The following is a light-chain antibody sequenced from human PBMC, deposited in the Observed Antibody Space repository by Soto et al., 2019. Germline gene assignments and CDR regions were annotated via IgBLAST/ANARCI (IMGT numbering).Light chain of an antibody. J-gene: IGKJ1*01. CDR2: AAS. CDR1: QGIRDS. Sequence: DIQMTQSPSSLSASVGDRVTITCRASQGIRDSLAWYQQKPGEVPKLLIFAASALQSGVPFRFSGGGSGTDFTLTITNLQPEDVATYYCHSYDSSPSWTFGQGTRVEIK. V-gene: IGKV1-27*01. CDR3: HSYDSSPSWT.